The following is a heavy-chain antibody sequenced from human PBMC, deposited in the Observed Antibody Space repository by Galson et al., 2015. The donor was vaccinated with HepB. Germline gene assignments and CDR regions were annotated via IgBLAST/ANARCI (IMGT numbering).Heavy chain of an antibody. V-gene: IGHV3-48*03. CDR1: EFIFSRYT. CDR2: ITRDRNTI. D-gene: IGHD3-16*01. Sequence: SLRLSCAGSEFIFSRYTMHWVRQAPGKGPEWLAFITRDRNTIYYADSVRGQFTISRDNAKNSLYLQMNNLRAEDTAVYYCAMTLRVYYYGMDVWGQGTTVSVSS. J-gene: IGHJ6*02. CDR3: AMTLRVYYYGMDV.